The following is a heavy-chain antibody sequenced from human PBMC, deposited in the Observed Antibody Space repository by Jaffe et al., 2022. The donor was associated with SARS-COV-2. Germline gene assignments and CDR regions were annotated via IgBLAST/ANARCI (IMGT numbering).Heavy chain of an antibody. CDR2: IYTSGST. CDR1: GGSISSGSYY. J-gene: IGHJ2*01. D-gene: IGHD4-4*01. V-gene: IGHV4-61*02. Sequence: QVQLQESGPGLVKPSQTLSLTCTVSGGSISSGSYYWSWIRQPAGKGLEWIGRIYTSGSTNYNPSLKSRVTISVDTSKNQFSLKLSSVTAADTAVYYCARSGNGGNYLGYFDLWGRGTLVTVSS. CDR3: ARSGNGGNYLGYFDL.